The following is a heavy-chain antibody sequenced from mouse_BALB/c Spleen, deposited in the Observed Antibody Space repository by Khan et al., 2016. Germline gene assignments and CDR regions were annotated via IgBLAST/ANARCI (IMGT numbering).Heavy chain of an antibody. Sequence: QVQLKQSGAELVRPGTSVKVSCKASGYAFTNYLIEWVKQRPGQGLEWIGVINPGSGGTNYNEKFKGKDTLTADKSSNTAYMQLSSLTSDDSAVYFCARYDVNYDAMDYWGQGTSVTVSS. CDR2: INPGSGGT. J-gene: IGHJ4*01. CDR3: ARYDVNYDAMDY. CDR1: GYAFTNYL. D-gene: IGHD2-3*01. V-gene: IGHV1-54*01.